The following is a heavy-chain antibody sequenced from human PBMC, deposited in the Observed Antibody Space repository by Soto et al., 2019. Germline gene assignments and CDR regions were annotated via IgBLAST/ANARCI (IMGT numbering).Heavy chain of an antibody. V-gene: IGHV4-31*03. CDR1: GGSISSGSYY. D-gene: IGHD3-10*01. Sequence: QVQLQESGRGLVKPSQTLSLTCTVSGGSISSGSYYWSWIRQHPGKGLEWIGYIYYSGSTYYNPSLKCRVTISVDTSKNQFSLKRSSVTAADTAVYYCARDITMVRGVRKGWFDPWGQGTLVTVSS. CDR3: ARDITMVRGVRKGWFDP. J-gene: IGHJ5*02. CDR2: IYYSGST.